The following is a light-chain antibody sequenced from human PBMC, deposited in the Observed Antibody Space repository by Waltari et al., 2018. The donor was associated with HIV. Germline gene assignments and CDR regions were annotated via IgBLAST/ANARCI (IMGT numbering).Light chain of an antibody. CDR3: QQYYSPPQT. J-gene: IGKJ1*01. V-gene: IGKV4-1*01. Sequence: DIVMTQSPDSLTVSLGERATINCKSSQSVLYSSIHTNYLAWYQQKAGQPPKLLIYWASTRESGVPARFSGSGSGTDFTLTISSLQAEDVAVYYCQQYYSPPQTFGQGTKVEIK. CDR2: WAS. CDR1: QSVLYSSIHTNY.